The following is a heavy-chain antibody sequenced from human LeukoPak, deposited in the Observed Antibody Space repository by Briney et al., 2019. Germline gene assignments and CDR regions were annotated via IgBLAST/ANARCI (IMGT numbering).Heavy chain of an antibody. V-gene: IGHV3-48*04. CDR1: GFTLSNYG. Sequence: PGGSLRLSCAASGFTLSNYGMNWVRQAPGKGLEWVSFLSNSSSTRYYADSVKGRFTISRDNAKNSLYLQINSLRAEDTAVYYCARDNYDGSGYFLVGCFDYWGQGTLVTVSS. CDR3: ARDNYDGSGYFLVGCFDY. D-gene: IGHD3-22*01. J-gene: IGHJ4*02. CDR2: LSNSSSTR.